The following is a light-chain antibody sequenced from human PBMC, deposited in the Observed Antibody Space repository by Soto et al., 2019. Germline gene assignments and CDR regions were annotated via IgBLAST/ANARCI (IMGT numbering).Light chain of an antibody. CDR3: SSYAGSNNFVV. V-gene: IGLV2-8*01. J-gene: IGLJ2*01. CDR1: SSDVGGYNY. Sequence: QSVLTQPPSASGSPGQSVTISCTGTSSDVGGYNYVSWYQQHPGIAPKLMIYEVSKRPSGVPDRFSGSKSGNTASLTVSGLQAEDEADYYCSSYAGSNNFVVFGGGTKLTV. CDR2: EVS.